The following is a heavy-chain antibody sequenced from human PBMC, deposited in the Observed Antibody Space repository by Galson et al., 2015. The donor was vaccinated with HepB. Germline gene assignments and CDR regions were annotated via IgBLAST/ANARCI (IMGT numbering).Heavy chain of an antibody. V-gene: IGHV3-74*01. CDR3: AKDHEYCSSTSCYWGIFDY. J-gene: IGHJ4*02. Sequence: SLRLSCAASGFTFSRYSMHWVRHAPGKGLVWVSRINSDGSSTNYADSVKGRFTISRDNAKNTLYLQMNSLRAEDTAVYFCAKDHEYCSSTSCYWGIFDYWGQGTLVTVSS. D-gene: IGHD2-2*01. CDR2: INSDGSST. CDR1: GFTFSRYS.